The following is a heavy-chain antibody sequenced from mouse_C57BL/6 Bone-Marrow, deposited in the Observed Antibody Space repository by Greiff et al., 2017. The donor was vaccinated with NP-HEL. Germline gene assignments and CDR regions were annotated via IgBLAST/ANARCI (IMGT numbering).Heavy chain of an antibody. J-gene: IGHJ2*01. Sequence: QVQLQQPGAELVKPGASVKLSCKASGYTFTSYWMQWVKQRPGQGLEWIGEIDPSDSYTNYNQKFKGKATLTVDTSSSTAYMQLSSLTSEDSAVYYCARYPPYDGYYDYWGQGTTLTVSS. CDR3: ARYPPYDGYYDY. V-gene: IGHV1-50*01. CDR2: IDPSDSYT. D-gene: IGHD2-3*01. CDR1: GYTFTSYW.